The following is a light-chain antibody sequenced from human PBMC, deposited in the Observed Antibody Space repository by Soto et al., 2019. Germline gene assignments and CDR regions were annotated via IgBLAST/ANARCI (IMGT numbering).Light chain of an antibody. CDR1: GSNIGTHS. V-gene: IGLV1-51*01. CDR2: DNN. J-gene: IGLJ1*01. Sequence: QSVLTQPPSVSAAPGQAVTISCSGTGSNIGTHSVSWYQQLPGTVPKLLIYDNNKRPSEIPDRFSGSKSATSATLGITGVLTEDEADYYCASWDSGLIAGVFGAGTKRTVL. CDR3: ASWDSGLIAGV.